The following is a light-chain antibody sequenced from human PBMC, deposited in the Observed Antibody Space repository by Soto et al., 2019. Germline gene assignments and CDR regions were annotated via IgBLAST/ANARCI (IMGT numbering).Light chain of an antibody. CDR3: QQFHSFPWT. J-gene: IGKJ1*01. V-gene: IGKV1-5*01. CDR2: DAS. Sequence: DIQMTQSPSSLSPSVGDRVTITCRASQTINNRLAWYQQKPGKAPKLLIYDASNLESGVPSRFSGSGSGTEFTLTVSSLQPDDFATFYCQQFHSFPWTFGQGTKVDIK. CDR1: QTINNR.